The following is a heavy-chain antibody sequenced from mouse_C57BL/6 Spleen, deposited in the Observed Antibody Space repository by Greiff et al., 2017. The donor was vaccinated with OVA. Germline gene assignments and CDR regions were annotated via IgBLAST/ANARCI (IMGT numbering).Heavy chain of an antibody. CDR2: IYPGDGDT. CDR3: ARDDGYSFSMDY. J-gene: IGHJ4*01. D-gene: IGHD2-3*01. Sequence: VQLVESGPELVKPGASVKISCKASGYAFSSSWMNWVKQRPGKGLEWIGRIYPGDGDTNYNGKFKGKATLTADKSSSTAYMQLSSLTSEDSAVYFCARDDGYSFSMDYWGQGTSVTVSS. CDR1: GYAFSSSW. V-gene: IGHV1-82*01.